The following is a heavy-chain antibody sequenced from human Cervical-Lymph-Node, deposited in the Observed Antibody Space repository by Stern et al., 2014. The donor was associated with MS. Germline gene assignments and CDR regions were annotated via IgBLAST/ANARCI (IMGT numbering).Heavy chain of an antibody. CDR3: IRSNFDGGNEFYHYAMDV. Sequence: VQLVESGAEVKTPGSSVKVYCKASGGTFSSYAISWVRQAPGQGLEWMGGIIPMFSSANADQKLQCRCTLTADGSTSTASMELTHLRSEDTAVDFCIRSNFDGGNEFYHYAMDVWGQGTTVIVSS. J-gene: IGHJ6*02. CDR2: IIPMFSSA. D-gene: IGHD4-23*01. CDR1: GGTFSSYA. V-gene: IGHV1-69*01.